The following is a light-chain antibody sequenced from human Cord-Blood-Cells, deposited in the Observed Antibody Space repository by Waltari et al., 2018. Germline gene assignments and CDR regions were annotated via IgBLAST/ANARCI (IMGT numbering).Light chain of an antibody. CDR1: SSDVGGYSY. CDR2: DVS. Sequence: QSALTQPASVSGSPGQSITISCTGTSSDVGGYSYVSWYQQHPGKAPKLIIYDVSNRPSGVSNRFSGSKSGNTASLTISGLQAEDEADDYCSSYTSSSTLVFGGGTKLTVL. V-gene: IGLV2-14*01. J-gene: IGLJ3*02. CDR3: SSYTSSSTLV.